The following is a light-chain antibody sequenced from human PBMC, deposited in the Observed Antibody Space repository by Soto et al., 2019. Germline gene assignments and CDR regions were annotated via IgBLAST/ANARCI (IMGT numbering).Light chain of an antibody. CDR3: QQYNNWPYT. V-gene: IGKV3-15*01. Sequence: EIVMTQSPDTLSVSPGERATLSCRASQSVSTNLAWYQQKPGQAPRLPIYGASTRAPGIPARFSGSGSGTEFTLTISSLQSEDFAVYHCQQYNNWPYTFGQGTKLEIK. J-gene: IGKJ2*01. CDR1: QSVSTN. CDR2: GAS.